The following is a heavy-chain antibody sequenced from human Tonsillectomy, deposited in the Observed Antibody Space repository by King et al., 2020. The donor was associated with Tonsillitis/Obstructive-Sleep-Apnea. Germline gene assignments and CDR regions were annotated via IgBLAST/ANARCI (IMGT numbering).Heavy chain of an antibody. CDR2: IYYSGST. V-gene: IGHV4-39*01. CDR1: GGSISSSSYY. D-gene: IGHD3-22*01. J-gene: IGHJ4*02. Sequence: QLQESGPGLVKPSETLSLTCTVSGGSISSSSYYWGWIRQPPGKGLEWIGSIYYSGSTYYNPSLKSRVTISVDTSKNQFSLKLSSVTAADTAVYYCGSHDGTMIVVVFDYWGQGTLVTVSS. CDR3: GSHDGTMIVVVFDY.